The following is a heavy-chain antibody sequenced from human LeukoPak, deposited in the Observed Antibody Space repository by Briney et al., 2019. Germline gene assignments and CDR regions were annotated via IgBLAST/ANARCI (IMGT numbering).Heavy chain of an antibody. V-gene: IGHV4-34*01. CDR2: INHSGST. CDR1: GGSFSDYY. J-gene: IGHJ4*02. D-gene: IGHD3-16*01. Sequence: SETLSLTCAVYGGSFSDYYWSWIRQPPGKGLEWIGKINHSGSTNYNPSLKSRVIISVDTSKNQFSLKLSSVTAADTAVYYCASLRRGELYSLGYWGQGTLVTVSS. CDR3: ASLRRGELYSLGY.